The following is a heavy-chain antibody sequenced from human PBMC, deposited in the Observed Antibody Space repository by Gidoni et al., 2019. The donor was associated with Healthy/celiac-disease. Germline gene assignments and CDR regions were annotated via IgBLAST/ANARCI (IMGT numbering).Heavy chain of an antibody. V-gene: IGHV1-69*01. CDR1: GGTFSSYA. CDR3: ASAYSSGWYFPPTSGWNYYGMDV. D-gene: IGHD6-19*01. Sequence: QVQLVQSGAEVKKPGSSVKVSCKASGGTFSSYAISWVRQAPGQGLEWMGGIIPIFGTANYAQKFQGRVTITADESTSTAYMELSSLRSEDTAVYYCASAYSSGWYFPPTSGWNYYGMDVWGQGTTVTVSS. CDR2: IIPIFGTA. J-gene: IGHJ6*02.